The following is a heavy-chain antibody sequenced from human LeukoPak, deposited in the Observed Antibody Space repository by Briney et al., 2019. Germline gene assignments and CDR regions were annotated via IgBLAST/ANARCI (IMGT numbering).Heavy chain of an antibody. D-gene: IGHD6-6*01. V-gene: IGHV1-69*02. J-gene: IGHJ5*02. Sequence: GASVEVSCKASGGTFSSYTISWVRQAPGQGLEWMGRIIPILGIANYAQKFQGRVTITADKSTSTAYMELSSLRSEDTAVYYCARALAAPNNWFDPWGQGTLVTVSS. CDR3: ARALAAPNNWFDP. CDR2: IIPILGIA. CDR1: GGTFSSYT.